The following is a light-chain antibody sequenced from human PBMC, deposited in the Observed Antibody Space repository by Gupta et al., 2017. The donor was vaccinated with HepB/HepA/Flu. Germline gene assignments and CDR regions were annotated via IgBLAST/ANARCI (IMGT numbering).Light chain of an antibody. Sequence: DIQMTQSLSTLSASVGDRVTITCRASQSINSWLAWYQQKPGKAPKLLIYKASSLESGVPSRFSGSGSGTKFTLTISSLQPDDFATYYCQQYNSYSWTFGQGTKVEIQ. J-gene: IGKJ1*01. CDR3: QQYNSYSWT. CDR2: KAS. V-gene: IGKV1-5*03. CDR1: QSINSW.